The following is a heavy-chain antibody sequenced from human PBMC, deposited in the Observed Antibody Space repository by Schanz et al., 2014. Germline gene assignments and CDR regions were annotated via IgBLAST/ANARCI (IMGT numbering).Heavy chain of an antibody. CDR3: AKDCPSDYGDHCFDF. D-gene: IGHD4-17*01. Sequence: EVQLLESGGGLVQPGGSLRLSCAASGFTFSSNAMCWVRQAPGKGLEWVSTITSNGGGTYYADSVKGRFTISRDNSKNTLYLQMNSLRAEDTAVYYCAKDCPSDYGDHCFDFWGQGTLVTVSS. CDR2: ITSNGGGT. CDR1: GFTFSSNA. J-gene: IGHJ4*02. V-gene: IGHV3-23*01.